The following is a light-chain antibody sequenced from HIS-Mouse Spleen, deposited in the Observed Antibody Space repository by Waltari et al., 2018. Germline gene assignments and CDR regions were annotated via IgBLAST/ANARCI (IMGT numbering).Light chain of an antibody. J-gene: IGLJ2*01. Sequence: SYELTQPPSVSVSPGQTARITCSGEALPKKYAYWYQQKSGQAPVVVIYEDSRRPSGIPERFSGSSSGTMATLTISGAQVEDEADYYCYSTDSSGNHRVFGGGTKLTVL. V-gene: IGLV3-10*01. CDR3: YSTDSSGNHRV. CDR1: ALPKKY. CDR2: EDS.